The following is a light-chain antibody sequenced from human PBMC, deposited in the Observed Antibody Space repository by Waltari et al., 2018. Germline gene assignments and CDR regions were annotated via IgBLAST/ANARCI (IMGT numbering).Light chain of an antibody. CDR2: VNSDGSH. J-gene: IGLJ3*02. CDR3: QTGGHGTWV. Sequence: QLVLTQSPSASAPLGASVKLTCTLSSGHSTNVIAWLPKRPEKGPRFVMKVNSDGSHSKGDEIPDRFSGSSSGAERYLTISSLQSEDEADYYCQTGGHGTWVFGGGTKLTVL. V-gene: IGLV4-69*01. CDR1: SGHSTNV.